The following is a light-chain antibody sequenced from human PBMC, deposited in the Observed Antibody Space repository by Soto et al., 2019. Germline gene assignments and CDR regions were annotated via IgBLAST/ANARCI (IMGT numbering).Light chain of an antibody. Sequence: EFVLTQSPGTLSLSPGERATLSCRASQSVSSSYLAWYQQKPGQAPRILIYGASTRATGIPDRFSGSGSGTDFTLTISRLEPEYCAVYYWQQYGSSPPLTFGGGTKVEIK. J-gene: IGKJ4*01. CDR3: QQYGSSPPLT. CDR2: GAS. CDR1: QSVSSSY. V-gene: IGKV3-20*01.